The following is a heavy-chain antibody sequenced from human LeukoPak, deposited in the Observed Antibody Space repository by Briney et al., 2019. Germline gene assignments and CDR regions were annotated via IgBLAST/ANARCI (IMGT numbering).Heavy chain of an antibody. J-gene: IGHJ4*02. CDR1: GFTVSSNY. Sequence: GGSLRLSCAASGFTVSSNYMSWVRQAPGKGLEWVSVIYSGGNTYYADSVKGRFTISRDNSKNSLYLQMNSLRDEDTAVYYCARDTGPDFWSGYYPYYFDYWGQGTLVTVSS. V-gene: IGHV3-53*01. D-gene: IGHD3-3*01. CDR3: ARDTGPDFWSGYYPYYFDY. CDR2: IYSGGNT.